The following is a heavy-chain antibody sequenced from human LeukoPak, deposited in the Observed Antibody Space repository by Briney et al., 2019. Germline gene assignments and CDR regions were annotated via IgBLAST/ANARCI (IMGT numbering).Heavy chain of an antibody. D-gene: IGHD6-6*01. CDR2: VIPIFGTS. CDR1: GGGFGNYG. V-gene: IGHV1-69*06. Sequence: SVKVSCKASGGGFGNYGITWVRQAPGQGLEWVGGVIPIFGTSNYAPKFQGRVTITADRSTSTAYMEPSSLRSEDTAVYYCAIGRVAARPPDYYYYYMDVWGKGTTVTVSS. CDR3: AIGRVAARPPDYYYYYMDV. J-gene: IGHJ6*03.